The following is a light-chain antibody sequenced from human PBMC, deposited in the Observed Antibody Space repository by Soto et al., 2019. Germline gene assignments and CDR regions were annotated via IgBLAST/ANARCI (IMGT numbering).Light chain of an antibody. CDR3: QQYDNLPT. J-gene: IGKJ4*01. V-gene: IGKV1-33*01. CDR2: DAS. Sequence: DIQMTQSPSSLSASVGDRVTITCQASQGISNYLNWYQQKPGKAPKLLTYDASNLETGVPSRFSGSGSGTDFTFTISSLQPEDIATYYCQQYDNLPTFGGGTKVDIK. CDR1: QGISNY.